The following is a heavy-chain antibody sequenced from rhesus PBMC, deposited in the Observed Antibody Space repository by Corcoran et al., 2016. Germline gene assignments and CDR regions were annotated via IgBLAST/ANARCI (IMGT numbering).Heavy chain of an antibody. Sequence: QVQLQESGPGLVKPSETLSLTCAVSGGSISDDYYWSWIRQPPGKGLEWIGYIYGSVGGTNYNPSRKNRVTISIDTSKNQFSLKLSSVTAADTAVYYCASIAGTTGFVVFDYWGQGVLVTVSS. CDR1: GGSISDDYY. CDR3: ASIAGTTGFVVFDY. CDR2: IYGSVGGT. D-gene: IGHD1-20*01. V-gene: IGHV4-106*01. J-gene: IGHJ4*01.